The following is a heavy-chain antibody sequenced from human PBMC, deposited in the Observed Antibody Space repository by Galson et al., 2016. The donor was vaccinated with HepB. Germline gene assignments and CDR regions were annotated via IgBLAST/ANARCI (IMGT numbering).Heavy chain of an antibody. Sequence: ETLSLTCAVPGVSISGTNWWSWVRQPPGKGLEWIGEIYHSGSTNYNPSLQSRVTISVDTSKNQFSLNLNSVTAADTALYYCVRNGYYCLDAWGQGTTVTVSS. CDR2: IYHSGST. J-gene: IGHJ6*02. CDR3: VRNGYYCLDA. CDR1: GVSISGTNW. V-gene: IGHV4-4*02.